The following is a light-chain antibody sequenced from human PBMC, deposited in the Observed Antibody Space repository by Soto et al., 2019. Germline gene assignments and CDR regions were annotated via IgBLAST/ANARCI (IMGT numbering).Light chain of an antibody. Sequence: EIVLTQSPGTLSLSPGDRATLSCRASQSVGNYLAWYQQKPGQAPRLLTYDTSNRATGIPDRFSGSGSGTEFTLTISRLEPEDVAVFYCQQYGSSLLTFGGGTKVEIK. V-gene: IGKV3-20*01. CDR1: QSVGNY. J-gene: IGKJ4*01. CDR2: DTS. CDR3: QQYGSSLLT.